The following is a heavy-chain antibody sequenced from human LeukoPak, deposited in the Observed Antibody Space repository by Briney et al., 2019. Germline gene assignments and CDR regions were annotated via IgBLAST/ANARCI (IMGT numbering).Heavy chain of an antibody. CDR1: EFTGSWNF. CDR3: TRDQMNY. CDR2: IFSNGDT. Sequence: GSLRLFCSGSEFTGSWNFMLWVRQASGKGLEWVSLIFSNGDTHYADSVKGRFTISRDTSKNTVSLQMNSLRVEDTAMYYCTRDQMNYWGKGTLVTVSS. V-gene: IGHV3-53*01. D-gene: IGHD5-24*01. J-gene: IGHJ4*02.